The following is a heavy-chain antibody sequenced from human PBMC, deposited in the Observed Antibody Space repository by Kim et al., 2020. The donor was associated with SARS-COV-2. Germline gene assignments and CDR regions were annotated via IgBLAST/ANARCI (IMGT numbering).Heavy chain of an antibody. J-gene: IGHJ4*02. Sequence: GGSLRLSCAASGFTFSSYAMHWVRQAPGKGLEWVAVISYDGSNKYYADSVKGRFTISRDNSKNTLYLQMNSLRAEDTAVYYCARALSGCYLSCFDYWGQGTLVTVSS. CDR1: GFTFSSYA. V-gene: IGHV3-30-3*01. CDR3: ARALSGCYLSCFDY. D-gene: IGHD1-26*01. CDR2: ISYDGSNK.